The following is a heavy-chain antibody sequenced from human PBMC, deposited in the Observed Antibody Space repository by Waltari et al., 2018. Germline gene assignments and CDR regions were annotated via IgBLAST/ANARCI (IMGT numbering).Heavy chain of an antibody. J-gene: IGHJ3*02. CDR2: SGSGDIT. CDR1: GFTVSSNY. CDR3: TTGGYSGYDRAFDI. D-gene: IGHD5-12*01. V-gene: IGHV3-53*02. Sequence: EVQLVETGGGLIQPGGSLRLSCAASGFTVSSNYMSWVRQAPGKGLEWVSDISGSGDITYHADSVKGRFTISRDNSKNTLYLQMNSLKTEDTAVYYCTTGGYSGYDRAFDIWGQGTMVTVSS.